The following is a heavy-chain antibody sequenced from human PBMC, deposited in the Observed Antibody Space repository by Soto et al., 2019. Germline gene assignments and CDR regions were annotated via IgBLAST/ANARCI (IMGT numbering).Heavy chain of an antibody. CDR1: GDSLSTYF. CDR2: ISYSATP. Sequence: SETLSLTCSVSGDSLSTYFWSWIRQPPGKGLEWIGYISYSATPNYNPALKSRVIISIDTSKNQFSLKVNSVTAADTALYYCERGRVGSGWKFDFWGQGILVTVSS. J-gene: IGHJ4*02. CDR3: ERGRVGSGWKFDF. V-gene: IGHV4-59*01. D-gene: IGHD3-22*01.